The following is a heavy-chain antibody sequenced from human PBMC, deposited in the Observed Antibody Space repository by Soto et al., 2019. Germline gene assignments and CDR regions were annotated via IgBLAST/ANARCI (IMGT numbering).Heavy chain of an antibody. CDR3: TTDLRYFDWDAFDI. CDR2: IKSKTDGGTT. J-gene: IGHJ3*02. CDR1: GFTFSNAW. Sequence: GGSLRLSCAASGFTFSNAWMSWVRQAPGKGLEWVGRIKSKTDGGTTDYAAPVKGRFTISRDDSKNTLYLQMNSLKTEDTAVYYCTTDLRYFDWDAFDIWGQGTMVTVSS. D-gene: IGHD3-9*01. V-gene: IGHV3-15*01.